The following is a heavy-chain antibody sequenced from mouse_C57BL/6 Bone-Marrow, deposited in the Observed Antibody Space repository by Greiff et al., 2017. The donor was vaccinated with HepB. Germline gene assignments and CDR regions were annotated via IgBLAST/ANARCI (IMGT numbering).Heavy chain of an antibody. CDR3: TSDGDYPAWFAY. D-gene: IGHD2-13*01. V-gene: IGHV14-4*01. CDR1: GFNIKDDY. Sequence: EVQLQQSGAELVRPGASVKLSCTASGFNIKDDYMHWVKQRPEQGLEWIGWIDPENGDTEYASKFQGKATITADTSSNTAYLQLSSLTSEDTAVYYGTSDGDYPAWFAYWGQGTLVTGSA. CDR2: IDPENGDT. J-gene: IGHJ3*01.